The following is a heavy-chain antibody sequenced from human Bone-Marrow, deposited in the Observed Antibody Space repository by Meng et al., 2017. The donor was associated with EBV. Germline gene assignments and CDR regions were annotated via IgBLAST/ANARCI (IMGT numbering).Heavy chain of an antibody. CDR1: GDSISSFFY. V-gene: IGHV4-39*01. J-gene: IGHJ5*02. D-gene: IGHD6-19*01. CDR3: ARPFPSWQTPRLDPFGA. Sequence: QLQLRESGPGQVQPSETLSLTWTVSGDSISSFFYWGWIRQPPGGGLEWLGSVHYTGSIYYSPSLKSRVTVSVETSKNQFSLRLTSVTAADTAVYYCARPFPSWQTPRLDPFGAWGQGTLVTVSS. CDR2: VHYTGSI.